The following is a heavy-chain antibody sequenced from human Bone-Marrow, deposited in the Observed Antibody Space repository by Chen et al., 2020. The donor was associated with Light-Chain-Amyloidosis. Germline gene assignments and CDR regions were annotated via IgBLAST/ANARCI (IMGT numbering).Heavy chain of an antibody. CDR3: AREGEDANLDWFDP. CDR2: INPSGGST. V-gene: IGHV1-46*01. D-gene: IGHD2-2*01. CDR1: GYTFTYYP. Sequence: QVQLVQSGAEVKEPGASVKVSCQASGYTFTYYPMNWVRQAPGQGLEWMGRINPSGGSTVDAQKFQGRGTMTRDTSTSTVYMELTSLRSDDTAVYYCAREGEDANLDWFDPWGQGTLVTVSS. J-gene: IGHJ5*02.